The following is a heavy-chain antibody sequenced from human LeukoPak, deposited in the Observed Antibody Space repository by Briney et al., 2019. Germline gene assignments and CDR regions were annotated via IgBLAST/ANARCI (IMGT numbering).Heavy chain of an antibody. CDR2: IIPIFGTA. J-gene: IGHJ4*02. CDR1: GGTFSSYA. CDR3: ARAPYGGYRHKYYFDY. Sequence: SVKVSCKASGGTFSSYAISWVRQAPGQGLEWMGGIIPIFGTANYAQKFQGRVTITADESTSAAYMELSSLRSEDTAVYYCARAPYGGYRHKYYFDYWGQGTLVTVSS. V-gene: IGHV1-69*01. D-gene: IGHD5-12*01.